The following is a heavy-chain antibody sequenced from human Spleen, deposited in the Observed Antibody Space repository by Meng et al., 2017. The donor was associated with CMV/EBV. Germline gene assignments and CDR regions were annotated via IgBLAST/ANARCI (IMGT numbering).Heavy chain of an antibody. CDR1: GYTFTGHY. CDR2: INPNSGGT. Sequence: ASVKVSCKASGYTFTGHYLHWVRQAPGRGLEWMGWINPNSGGTNYAQKFQGRVTMTRDTSISTAYMELSRLRSDDTAVYYCATIPVGATPTDYWGQGTLVTVSS. CDR3: ATIPVGATPTDY. J-gene: IGHJ4*02. V-gene: IGHV1-2*02. D-gene: IGHD1-26*01.